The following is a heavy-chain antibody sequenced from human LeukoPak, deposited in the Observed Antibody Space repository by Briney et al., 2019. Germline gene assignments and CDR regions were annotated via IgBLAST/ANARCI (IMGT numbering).Heavy chain of an antibody. CDR2: ISSSSYI. D-gene: IGHD3-22*01. V-gene: IGHV3-21*01. Sequence: GGSLRLSCAASGFTFSSYSMNWVRQAPGKGLEWVSSISSSSYIYYADSVKGRFTISRDNAKNSLYLQMNSLRAEDTAVYYCARDFYDSSGYYVFGFDYWGQGTLVTVSS. J-gene: IGHJ4*02. CDR3: ARDFYDSSGYYVFGFDY. CDR1: GFTFSSYS.